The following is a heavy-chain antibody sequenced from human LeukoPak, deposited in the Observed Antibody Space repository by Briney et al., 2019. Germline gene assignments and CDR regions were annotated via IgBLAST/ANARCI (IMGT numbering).Heavy chain of an antibody. V-gene: IGHV3-11*06. D-gene: IGHD6-13*01. CDR3: ARDCGAAAVTGGPDY. Sequence: GGSLRVSCTVSGFKFSDYYMSWIRQAPGKGLEWVSSISSSSSYIYYADSVKGRFTISRDNAKNSLYLQMNSLRAEDTAVYYCARDCGAAAVTGGPDYWGQGTLVTVSS. J-gene: IGHJ4*02. CDR2: ISSSSSYI. CDR1: GFKFSDYY.